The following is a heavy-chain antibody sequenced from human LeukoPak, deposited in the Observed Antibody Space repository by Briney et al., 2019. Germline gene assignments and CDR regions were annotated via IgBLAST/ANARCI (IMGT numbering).Heavy chain of an antibody. J-gene: IGHJ3*02. Sequence: SETLSLTCTVSGYSVSSGFYWGWIRQPPGKGLEWIGSIYHNGNTYYNPSLKSRVTISVDTSKNQFSLKLTSVTAADTAIYYCVKSVVTAPRDAFDIWGQGTMVTVSS. CDR2: IYHNGNT. V-gene: IGHV4-38-2*02. CDR1: GYSVSSGFY. D-gene: IGHD2-21*02. CDR3: VKSVVTAPRDAFDI.